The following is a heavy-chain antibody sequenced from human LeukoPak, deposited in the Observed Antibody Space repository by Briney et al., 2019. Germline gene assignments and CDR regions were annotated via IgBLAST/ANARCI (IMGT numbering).Heavy chain of an antibody. CDR3: AKDPDSSGWLNYFDY. V-gene: IGHV3-11*01. J-gene: IGHJ4*02. Sequence: PGGSLRLSCAASGFTFSDNYMTWVRQAPGKGLEWLSYISGNGGVIQYADSVKGRFTISRDNAKNLLYLQMNSLRAEDTAVYYCAKDPDSSGWLNYFDYWGQGTLVTVSS. CDR1: GFTFSDNY. CDR2: ISGNGGVI. D-gene: IGHD6-19*01.